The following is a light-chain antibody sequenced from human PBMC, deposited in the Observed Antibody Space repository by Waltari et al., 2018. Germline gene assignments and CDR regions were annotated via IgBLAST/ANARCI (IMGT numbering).Light chain of an antibody. Sequence: EIVLTQSPGTLSLSPGERATLSCRASQSVGSYLAWYQQKPGQAPRLLIYDASNRATGIPARFSGSGSGTDFTLTISSLEPEDFAVYYCQQRINWPPTFGGGTKVEIK. J-gene: IGKJ4*01. CDR1: QSVGSY. CDR3: QQRINWPPT. V-gene: IGKV3-11*01. CDR2: DAS.